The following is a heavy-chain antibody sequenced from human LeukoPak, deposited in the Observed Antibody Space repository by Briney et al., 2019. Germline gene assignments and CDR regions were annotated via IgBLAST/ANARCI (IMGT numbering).Heavy chain of an antibody. D-gene: IGHD6-19*01. CDR2: ISSSSSYI. CDR3: AREESSGWVIDAFDI. CDR1: GITFSSYS. V-gene: IGHV3-21*01. Sequence: GGSLRLSCAASGITFSSYSMNWVRQAPGKGLEWVSSISSSSSYIYYADSVKGRFTISRDNAKNSLYLQMNSLRAEDTAVYYCAREESSGWVIDAFDIWGQGTMVTVSS. J-gene: IGHJ3*02.